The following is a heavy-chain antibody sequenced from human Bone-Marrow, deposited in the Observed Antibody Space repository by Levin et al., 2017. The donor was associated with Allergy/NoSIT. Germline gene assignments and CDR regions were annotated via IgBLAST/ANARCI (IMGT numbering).Heavy chain of an antibody. CDR1: GFTFSSYG. Sequence: PGESLKISCAASGFTFSSYGMHWVRQAPGKGLEWVAVISYDGSNKYYADSVKGRFTISRDNSKNTLYLQMNSLRAEDTAVYYCAKDGGAVAGYWGQGTLVTVSS. D-gene: IGHD6-19*01. J-gene: IGHJ4*02. CDR3: AKDGGAVAGY. V-gene: IGHV3-30*18. CDR2: ISYDGSNK.